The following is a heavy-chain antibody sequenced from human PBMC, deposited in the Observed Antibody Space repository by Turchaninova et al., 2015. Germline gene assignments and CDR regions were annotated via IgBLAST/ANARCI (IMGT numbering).Heavy chain of an antibody. CDR3: AKFYSRYSSAESDY. Sequence: QVQLVESGGGVVQPGGSLRLSCAASGFTFSIDGRHWVRQAPGKGLEWVAFIRDDVSNTYYAGSVKGRFTISRDNSQNTLYLQMNSLRAEDTAVYYCAKFYSRYSSAESDYWGQGTLVTVSS. J-gene: IGHJ4*02. D-gene: IGHD6-19*01. V-gene: IGHV3-30*02. CDR2: IRDDVSNT. CDR1: GFTFSIDG.